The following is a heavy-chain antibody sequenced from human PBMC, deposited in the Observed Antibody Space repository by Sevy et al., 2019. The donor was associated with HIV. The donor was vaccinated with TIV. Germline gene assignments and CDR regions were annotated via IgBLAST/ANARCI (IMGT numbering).Heavy chain of an antibody. CDR3: ARTRSDSGSYTALAYYYYMDV. Sequence: GESLKISCKGSGYSFTSYWIGWVRQMPGKGLEWMGIIYPGDSDTRYSPSFQGQVTISADKSISTAYLQWSSLKASDTAMYYCARTRSDSGSYTALAYYYYMDVWGKWTTVTVSS. CDR1: GYSFTSYW. CDR2: IYPGDSDT. D-gene: IGHD1-26*01. V-gene: IGHV5-51*01. J-gene: IGHJ6*03.